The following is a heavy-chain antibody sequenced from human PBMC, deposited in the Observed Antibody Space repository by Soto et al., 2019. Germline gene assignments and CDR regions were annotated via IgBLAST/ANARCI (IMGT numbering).Heavy chain of an antibody. CDR3: AKDTYSGSYYLAY. CDR2: ISGSGGST. D-gene: IGHD1-26*01. CDR1: GFTFSSYA. Sequence: HPGGSLRLSCAASGFTFSSYAMSWVRQAPGKGLEWVSAISGSGGSTYYADSVKGRFTISRDNSKNTLYLQMNSLRAEDTAVYYCAKDTYSGSYYLAYWGQGTLVTVSS. J-gene: IGHJ4*02. V-gene: IGHV3-23*01.